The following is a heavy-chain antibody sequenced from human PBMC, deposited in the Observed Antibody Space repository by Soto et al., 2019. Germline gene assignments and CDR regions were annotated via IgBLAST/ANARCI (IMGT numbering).Heavy chain of an antibody. CDR1: GYSFTSYW. J-gene: IGHJ6*02. CDR3: ASGGDYYYVMDV. D-gene: IGHD3-10*01. CDR2: IDPSDSYT. Sequence: GESLKISCKGSGYSFTSYWISWVRQMPGKGLEWMGRIDPSDSYTNYSPSFQGHVTISADKSISTAYLQWSSLKASDTAMYYCASGGDYYYVMDVWGQGTSVTVSS. V-gene: IGHV5-10-1*01.